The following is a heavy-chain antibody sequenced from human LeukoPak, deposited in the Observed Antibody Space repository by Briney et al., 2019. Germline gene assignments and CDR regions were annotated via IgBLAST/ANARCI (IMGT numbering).Heavy chain of an antibody. V-gene: IGHV3-48*01. CDR2: ISSSSNIM. D-gene: IGHD6-19*01. CDR1: GFTFSSYG. J-gene: IGHJ4*02. CDR3: ARGAQWPY. Sequence: GGSPRLSCAASGFTFSSYGMNWVRQAPGKGLEWVSYISSSSNIMNYADSVKGRFTTSRDNAKNSLYLQMNSLRAEDTAVYYCARGAQWPYWGQGTLVTASS.